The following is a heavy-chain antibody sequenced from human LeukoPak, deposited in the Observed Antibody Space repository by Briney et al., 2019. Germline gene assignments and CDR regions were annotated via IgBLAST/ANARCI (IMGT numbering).Heavy chain of an antibody. CDR3: ARALAVAGTGGFDP. J-gene: IGHJ5*02. CDR2: MNSDGSST. V-gene: IGHV3-74*01. D-gene: IGHD6-19*01. Sequence: PGGSLRLSCAASGFTFSNYWMHWVRQAPGKGLVWVSRMNSDGSSTSYADSVKGRFTISGDNAKNTLYLQMNSLRAEDTAVYYCARALAVAGTGGFDPWGQGTLVTVSS. CDR1: GFTFSNYW.